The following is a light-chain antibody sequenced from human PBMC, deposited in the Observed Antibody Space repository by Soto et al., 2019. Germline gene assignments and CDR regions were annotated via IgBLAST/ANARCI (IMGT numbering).Light chain of an antibody. CDR3: QQRSNWPPIT. CDR2: DAS. Sequence: EIVLTQSPATLSLSPGERATLSCRASQSVSSYLDWYQQKPGQAPRLLIYDASNRATGIPARFSGSGSGTDFTLTISSLEPVDFAVYYCQQRSNWPPITFGQGTRLEIK. V-gene: IGKV3-11*01. CDR1: QSVSSY. J-gene: IGKJ5*01.